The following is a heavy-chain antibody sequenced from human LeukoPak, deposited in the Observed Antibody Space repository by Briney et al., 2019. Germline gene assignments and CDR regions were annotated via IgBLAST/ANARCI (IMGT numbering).Heavy chain of an antibody. D-gene: IGHD3-16*01. V-gene: IGHV1-2*02. CDR3: ASAESHDYGET. Sequence: ASVKVSCKASGYTFAGYYIHWVRQAPGQGLEWMGWIKPNSGSTQLAQKFQGRVTMARDTSLTTAYMELSRLRSDDTAIYFCASAESHDYGETWGQGTLVTVSS. CDR2: IKPNSGST. CDR1: GYTFAGYY. J-gene: IGHJ4*02.